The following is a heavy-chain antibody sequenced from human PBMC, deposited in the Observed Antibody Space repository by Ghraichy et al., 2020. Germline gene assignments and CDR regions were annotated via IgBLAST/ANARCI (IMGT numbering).Heavy chain of an antibody. Sequence: ASVKVSCKASGYTFTSYGISWVRQAPGQGLEWMGWISAYNGNTNYAQKLQGRVTMTTDTSTSTAYMELRSLRSDDTAVYYCARDGLVGQGALFAAAGTRALDGGSHWGQGTLVTVSS. CDR2: ISAYNGNT. CDR3: ARDGLVGQGALFAAAGTRALDGGSH. D-gene: IGHD6-13*01. CDR1: GYTFTSYG. J-gene: IGHJ4*02. V-gene: IGHV1-18*01.